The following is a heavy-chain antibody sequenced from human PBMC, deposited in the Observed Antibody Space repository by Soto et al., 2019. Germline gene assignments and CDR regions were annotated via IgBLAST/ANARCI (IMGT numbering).Heavy chain of an antibody. CDR2: IYYSGST. D-gene: IGHD3-22*01. J-gene: IGHJ6*02. CDR1: GGSISSSSYY. Sequence: SETLSLTCTVSGGSISSSSYYWGWIRQPPGKGLEWIGSIYYSGSTYYNPSLKSRVTISVDTSKNQFSLKLSSVSAADTAVYYCARHFLPRITMIVGFGMDVWGQGTTVTVSS. V-gene: IGHV4-39*01. CDR3: ARHFLPRITMIVGFGMDV.